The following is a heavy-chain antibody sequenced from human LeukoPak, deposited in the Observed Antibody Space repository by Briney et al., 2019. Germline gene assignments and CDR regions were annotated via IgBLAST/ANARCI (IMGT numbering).Heavy chain of an antibody. Sequence: QXPGQGLEWMGGIIPIFGTANYAQKFQGRVTITADESTSTAYMELSSLRSEDTAVYYCARLARSPDYWGQGTLVTVSS. V-gene: IGHV1-69*01. CDR3: ARLARSPDY. D-gene: IGHD1-14*01. J-gene: IGHJ4*02. CDR2: IIPIFGTA.